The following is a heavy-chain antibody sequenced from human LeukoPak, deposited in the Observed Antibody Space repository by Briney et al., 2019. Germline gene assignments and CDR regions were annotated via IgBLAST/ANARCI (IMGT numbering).Heavy chain of an antibody. D-gene: IGHD1-26*01. J-gene: IGHJ4*02. CDR2: ISAYNGNT. V-gene: IGHV1-18*01. CDR3: ARGAPSGNYCEGGSYYFDY. CDR1: GYTFTTYG. Sequence: ASVKVSCKASGYTFTTYGISWVRQAPGQGLEWMGWISAYNGNTNYAQKLQGRVTMTTGTSTSTAYMDLRSLRSDDTAVYYCARGAPSGNYCEGGSYYFDYWGQGTLVTVSS.